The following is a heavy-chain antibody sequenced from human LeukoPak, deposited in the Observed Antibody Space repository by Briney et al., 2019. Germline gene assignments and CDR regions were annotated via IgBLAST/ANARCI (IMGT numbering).Heavy chain of an antibody. Sequence: ASEKVSCKASGYTFTIYGISCVRHAPGRGLEWMVWSSAYNCNTNYAQKRQGRVTMTTDTPTSTAYMEVRRLRSDETVVYYCARAPEDIVVVEAATSNWFDPWGEGTLVTVHS. J-gene: IGHJ5*02. CDR1: GYTFTIYG. D-gene: IGHD2-2*01. V-gene: IGHV1-18*01. CDR2: SSAYNCNT. CDR3: ARAPEDIVVVEAATSNWFDP.